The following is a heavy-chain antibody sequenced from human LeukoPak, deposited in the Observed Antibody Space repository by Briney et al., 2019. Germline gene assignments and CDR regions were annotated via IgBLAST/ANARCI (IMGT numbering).Heavy chain of an antibody. CDR2: IKQDGSEK. CDR1: GFTFSSYW. Sequence: GGSLRLSCAASGFTFSSYWMSWVGQAPGKGLEWVANIKQDGSEKYYVASVKGRFTISRDNAKNSLYLQMNSLRAEDTAVYYCARDPLWLSFDYWGQGTLVTVSS. CDR3: ARDPLWLSFDY. J-gene: IGHJ4*02. D-gene: IGHD3-22*01. V-gene: IGHV3-7*01.